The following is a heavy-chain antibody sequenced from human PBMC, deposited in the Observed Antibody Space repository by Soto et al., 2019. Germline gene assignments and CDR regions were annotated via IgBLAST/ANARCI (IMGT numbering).Heavy chain of an antibody. CDR3: AREGSYCSGGSCYFSGFDP. J-gene: IGHJ5*02. CDR1: GGTFSSYA. V-gene: IGHV1-69*13. D-gene: IGHD2-15*01. Sequence: SVKVSCKASGGTFSSYAISWVRQAPGQGLEWMGGIIPIFGTANYAQKFQGRVTITADESTSTAYMELSSLRSEDTAVYYCAREGSYCSGGSCYFSGFDPWGQGTMVTVYS. CDR2: IIPIFGTA.